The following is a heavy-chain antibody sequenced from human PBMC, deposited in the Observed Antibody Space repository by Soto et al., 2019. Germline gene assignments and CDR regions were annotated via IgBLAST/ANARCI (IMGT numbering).Heavy chain of an antibody. CDR1: GFTFNNYA. CDR2: ISYDGSNR. V-gene: IGHV3-30-3*01. J-gene: IGHJ5*02. D-gene: IGHD2-2*01. Sequence: GGSLRLSCAASGFTFNNYAMHWVRQAPGKGLEWVAVISYDGSNRYYTDSVKGRFTISRDNSKNTPYLQMNSLRTEDTAVYYCARRTIPFQLPAAIDPWGQGTLVTVSS. CDR3: ARRTIPFQLPAAIDP.